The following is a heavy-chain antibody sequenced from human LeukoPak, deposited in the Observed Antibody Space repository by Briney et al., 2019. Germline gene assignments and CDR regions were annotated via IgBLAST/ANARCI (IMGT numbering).Heavy chain of an antibody. CDR3: ARGNILTGYCFDF. D-gene: IGHD3-9*01. J-gene: IGHJ4*02. CDR2: IHYTGAT. CDR1: GGSITGYY. V-gene: IGHV4-34*01. Sequence: SEALSLTCAVYGGSITGYYWSWIRQTPGRGLEWVGEIHYTGATSYNPSLKSRATISTDTSKNQFSLRLSSVTAADTAVYYCARGNILTGYCFDFWGQGALVTVSS.